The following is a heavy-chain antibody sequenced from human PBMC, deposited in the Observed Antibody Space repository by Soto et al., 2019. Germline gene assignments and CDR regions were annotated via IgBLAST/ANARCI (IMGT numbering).Heavy chain of an antibody. D-gene: IGHD2-21*01. CDR1: GFSLNTGGVV. Sequence: QITLKESGPTLVKPTQTLTLTCTFSGFSLNTGGVVVGWTGRPPEKALEWLAVIYWDDDKRYSPSLKSRLTISKDTSKNQVVLTMTNMDPVDTATYYCTHTPFFGDKLDYWGQGALVTVSS. J-gene: IGHJ4*02. CDR2: IYWDDDK. V-gene: IGHV2-5*02. CDR3: THTPFFGDKLDY.